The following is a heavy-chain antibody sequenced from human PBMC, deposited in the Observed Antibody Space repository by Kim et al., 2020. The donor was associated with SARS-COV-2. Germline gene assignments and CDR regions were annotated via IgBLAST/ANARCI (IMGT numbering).Heavy chain of an antibody. J-gene: IGHJ4*02. D-gene: IGHD2-2*01. CDR1: GDAVSNKFAA. CDR3: ARQLNWVFDY. CDR2: TIYTSEWSY. V-gene: IGHV6-1*01. Sequence: SQTLSLTCAISGDAVSNKFAAWHWIRQSPSRGLEFLGRTIYTSEWSYDYAESMKSRVTLSPDTSENQFSLQLRSVTPEDTAMYYCARQLNWVFDYWGQGTLVTVSS.